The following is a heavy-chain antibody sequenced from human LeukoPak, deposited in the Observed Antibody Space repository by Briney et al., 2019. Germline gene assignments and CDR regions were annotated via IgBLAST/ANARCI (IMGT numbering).Heavy chain of an antibody. J-gene: IGHJ5*02. CDR3: ARVENYYYESSGYYEA. D-gene: IGHD3-22*01. CDR2: INPNSGGT. Sequence: ASVKVSCKASGYTFTGYYMHWVRQAPGQGLEWMGRINPNSGGTNYAQKFQGRVTMTRDTSISTAYMELSRLRSDDTAVYYCARVENYYYESSGYYEAWGQGTLVTVSS. V-gene: IGHV1-2*06. CDR1: GYTFTGYY.